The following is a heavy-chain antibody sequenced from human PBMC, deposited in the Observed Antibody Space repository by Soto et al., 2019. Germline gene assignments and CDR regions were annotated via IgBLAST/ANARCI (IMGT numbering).Heavy chain of an antibody. CDR2: IYPGDSDT. D-gene: IGHD5-12*01. CDR1: GYSFTSYW. Sequence: GESLKISCKGSGYSFTSYWIGWVRQMPGKGLEWMGIIYPGDSDTRYSPSFQGQFTISAANSISTAYLQWSSLKASDTAMYYCARALGYSGYEYFDYWGQGTLVTVSS. J-gene: IGHJ4*02. V-gene: IGHV5-51*01. CDR3: ARALGYSGYEYFDY.